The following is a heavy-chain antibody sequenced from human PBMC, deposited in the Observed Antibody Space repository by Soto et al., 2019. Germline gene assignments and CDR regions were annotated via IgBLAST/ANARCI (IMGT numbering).Heavy chain of an antibody. Sequence: TSETLSLTCAVSGGSISSGGYFWSWIRQPPGKGLEWIGYIYHSGSTYYNPSLKSRVTISVDRSKNQFSLKLSSVTAADTAVYYCARARYCISTSCRRGNWFDPWGQGTLVTVSS. CDR3: ARARYCISTSCRRGNWFDP. V-gene: IGHV4-30-2*01. J-gene: IGHJ5*02. CDR2: IYHSGST. CDR1: GGSISSGGYF. D-gene: IGHD2-2*01.